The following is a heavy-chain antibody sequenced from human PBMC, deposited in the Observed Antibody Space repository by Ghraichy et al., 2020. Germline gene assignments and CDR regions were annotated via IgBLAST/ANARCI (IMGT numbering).Heavy chain of an antibody. D-gene: IGHD7-27*01. CDR3: AREPTTWGSVDY. Sequence: SETLSLTCTVSGGSISSGAYYWSWIRQHPGKGLEWIGYIFYGGNTYYNPSLKSRATISVDTPKNQFSLRLSSVSAADTAVYYCAREPTTWGSVDYWGQGTLVTVSS. CDR2: IFYGGNT. J-gene: IGHJ4*02. CDR1: GGSISSGAYY. V-gene: IGHV4-31*03.